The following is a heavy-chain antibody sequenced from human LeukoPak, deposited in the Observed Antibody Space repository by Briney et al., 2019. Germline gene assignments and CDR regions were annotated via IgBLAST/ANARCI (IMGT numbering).Heavy chain of an antibody. CDR1: GFTFSYYW. CDR3: ARASDPWLQLT. J-gene: IGHJ5*02. CDR2: IKSDGSEK. V-gene: IGHV3-7*05. D-gene: IGHD5-24*01. Sequence: PGGSLRLSCAASGFTFSYYWMSWVRQAPGKGLEWVAHIKSDGSEKYYADSVRGRFTISRDNAQTSLYLQMNSLRAEDTAVYYCARASDPWLQLTWGQGTLVTVSS.